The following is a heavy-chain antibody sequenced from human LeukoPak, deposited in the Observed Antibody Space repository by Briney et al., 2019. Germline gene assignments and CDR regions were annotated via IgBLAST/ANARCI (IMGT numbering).Heavy chain of an antibody. CDR1: GFTFSSYS. J-gene: IGHJ4*02. CDR3: ARDARDYYDSSGYLD. Sequence: GGSLRLSCAASGFTFSSYSMNWVRQAPGKGLEWVSSISSSSSYIYYADSVKGRFTISRDNAKNSLYLQMNSLRAEDTAVYYCARDARDYYDSSGYLDWGQGTLVTVSS. V-gene: IGHV3-21*01. CDR2: ISSSSSYI. D-gene: IGHD3-22*01.